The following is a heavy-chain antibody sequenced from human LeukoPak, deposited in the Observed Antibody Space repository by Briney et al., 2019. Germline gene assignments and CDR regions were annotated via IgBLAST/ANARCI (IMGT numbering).Heavy chain of an antibody. Sequence: PGGSLRLSCAASGFTFSSNGMHWVRQAPGKGPEWVAMLRSDGNNKYYAEFVKGRFTISRDISKNTLYLQMSGLSSEDTAVYYCAKDHDWSFDYWGQGTLVTVSS. CDR2: LRSDGNNK. CDR1: GFTFSSNG. D-gene: IGHD3-3*01. V-gene: IGHV3-30*02. J-gene: IGHJ4*02. CDR3: AKDHDWSFDY.